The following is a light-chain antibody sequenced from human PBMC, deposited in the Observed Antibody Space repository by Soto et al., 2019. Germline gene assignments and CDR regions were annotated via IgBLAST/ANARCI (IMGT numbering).Light chain of an antibody. J-gene: IGLJ1*01. CDR3: SSYTSVNLYV. Sequence: QSVLTQPASVSGSPGQSISISCTGTRSDVGGYKHVSWYQQHPGKVSRLIIFDVSSRPSGVSHRFSGSKSGDTASLTISGLQAEDEADYYCSSYTSVNLYVFGTGTKVTVL. CDR1: RSDVGGYKH. V-gene: IGLV2-14*03. CDR2: DVS.